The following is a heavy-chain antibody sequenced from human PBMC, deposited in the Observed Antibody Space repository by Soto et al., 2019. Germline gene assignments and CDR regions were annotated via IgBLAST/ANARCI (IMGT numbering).Heavy chain of an antibody. V-gene: IGHV1-2*02. Sequence: ASVKVSCKASVYTFTGYYMHWVRQAPGQGLVWMGWINPHSGGTNYAPKFQGRVTMTRDTSISTVYMELTRLTSDDTAVYYCARDSGAAMAWGYFDYWGQGTLVTVSS. CDR2: INPHSGGT. J-gene: IGHJ4*02. CDR3: ARDSGAAMAWGYFDY. CDR1: VYTFTGYY. D-gene: IGHD5-18*01.